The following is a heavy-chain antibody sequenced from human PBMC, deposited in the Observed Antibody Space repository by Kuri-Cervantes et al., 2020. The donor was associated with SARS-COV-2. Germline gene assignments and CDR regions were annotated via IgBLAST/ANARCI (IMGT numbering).Heavy chain of an antibody. Sequence: SCTVSGGSISSSSYYWGWIRQPPGKGLEWIGSIYYSGSTYYNPSLKSRVTIPVDTSKNQFSLKLSSVTAADTAVYYCARRYGGHFHAVAAPGPYYFDYWGQGTLVTVSS. D-gene: IGHD6-19*01. J-gene: IGHJ4*02. CDR2: IYYSGST. CDR1: GGSISSSSYY. CDR3: ARRYGGHFHAVAAPGPYYFDY. V-gene: IGHV4-39*07.